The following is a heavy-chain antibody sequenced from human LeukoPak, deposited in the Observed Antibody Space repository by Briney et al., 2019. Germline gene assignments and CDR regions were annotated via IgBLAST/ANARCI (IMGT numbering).Heavy chain of an antibody. D-gene: IGHD2-21*02. CDR2: IGYDGSIK. Sequence: GGSLRLSCAASGFTFSAYGMHWVRQAPGKGLEWVAVIGYDGSIKYYADSVKGRFTISRDNSKNTLYLQMNSLRAEDTAVYYCARVCGGDCFNDAFDIWGQGTMVTVSS. CDR3: ARVCGGDCFNDAFDI. V-gene: IGHV3-33*08. J-gene: IGHJ3*02. CDR1: GFTFSAYG.